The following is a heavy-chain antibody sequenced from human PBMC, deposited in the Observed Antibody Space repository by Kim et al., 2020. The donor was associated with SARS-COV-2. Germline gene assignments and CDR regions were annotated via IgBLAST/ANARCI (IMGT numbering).Heavy chain of an antibody. CDR2: ISSSGSTI. CDR3: AREQEIAVAGHGYYDYGMDV. CDR1: GFTFSDYY. D-gene: IGHD6-19*01. J-gene: IGHJ6*02. Sequence: GGSLRLSCAASGFTFSDYYMSWIRQAPGKGLEWVSYISSSGSTIYYADSVKGRFTISRDNAKNSLYLQMNSLRAEDTAVYYCAREQEIAVAGHGYYDYGMDVWGQGTTVTVSS. V-gene: IGHV3-11*01.